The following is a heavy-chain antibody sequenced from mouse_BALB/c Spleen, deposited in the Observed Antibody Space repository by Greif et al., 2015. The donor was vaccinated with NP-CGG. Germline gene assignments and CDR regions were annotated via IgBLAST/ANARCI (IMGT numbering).Heavy chain of an antibody. J-gene: IGHJ3*01. CDR1: GYTFTSYV. CDR2: INPYNDGT. V-gene: IGHV1-14*01. D-gene: IGHD2-3*01. Sequence: VQLKDSGPELVKPGASVKMSCKASGYTFTSYVMHWVKQKPGQGLEWIGYINPYNDGTKYNEKFKGKATLTSDKSSSTAYMELSSLTSEDSAAYYCARVYDGYYVWFAYWGQGTQVTVSA. CDR3: ARVYDGYYVWFAY.